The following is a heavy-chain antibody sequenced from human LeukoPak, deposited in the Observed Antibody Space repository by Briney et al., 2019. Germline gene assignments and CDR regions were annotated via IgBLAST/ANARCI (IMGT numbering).Heavy chain of an antibody. CDR2: IRYDGSNK. Sequence: GGSLRLSCAASGFTFSSYGMDWVRQAPGKGLEWVAFIRYDGSNKYYADSVKGRSTISRDNSKNTLYLQTNSLRAEDTAVYYCAKDGSPAAGQPGYFDYWGQGTLVTVSS. CDR3: AKDGSPAAGQPGYFDY. CDR1: GFTFSSYG. V-gene: IGHV3-30*02. J-gene: IGHJ4*02. D-gene: IGHD6-13*01.